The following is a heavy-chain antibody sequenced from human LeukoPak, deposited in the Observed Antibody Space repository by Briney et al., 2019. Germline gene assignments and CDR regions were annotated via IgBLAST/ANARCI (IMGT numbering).Heavy chain of an antibody. J-gene: IGHJ4*02. Sequence: ASVKVSCKASGYTFTSYYMHWVRQAPGQGLEWMGIINPSGGSTSYAQKFQGRVTMTRDTSTSTVYMELSSLRSEDTAVYYCAASRRGSYRGNSDYFDYWGQGTLVTVSS. CDR2: INPSGGST. CDR3: AASRRGSYRGNSDYFDY. D-gene: IGHD1-26*01. CDR1: GYTFTSYY. V-gene: IGHV1-46*01.